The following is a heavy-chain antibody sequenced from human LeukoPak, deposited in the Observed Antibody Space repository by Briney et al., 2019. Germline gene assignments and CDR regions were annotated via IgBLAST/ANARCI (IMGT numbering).Heavy chain of an antibody. CDR3: ARGGVVPAARLRHFDY. CDR1: GGSFSGYY. D-gene: IGHD2-2*01. CDR2: INHSGST. V-gene: IGHV4-34*01. Sequence: PSETLSLTRAVYGGSFSGYYWSWIRQPPGKGLEWIGEINHSGSTNYNPSLKSRVTISVDTSKNQFSLKLSSVTAADTAVYYCARGGVVPAARLRHFDYWGQGTLVTVSS. J-gene: IGHJ4*02.